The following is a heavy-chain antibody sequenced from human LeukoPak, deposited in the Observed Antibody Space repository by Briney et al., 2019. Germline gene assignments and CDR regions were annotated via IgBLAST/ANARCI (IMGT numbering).Heavy chain of an antibody. CDR3: AKDLESVSGY. CDR2: ISYDGSNK. D-gene: IGHD3-3*01. J-gene: IGHJ4*02. Sequence: GGSLRLSCAASGFTFSSYGMHWVRQAPGKGLEWVAVISYDGSNKYYADSVKGRFTISRDNSKNTLYLQMNSLRAEDTAVYYCAKDLESVSGYWGQGTLVTVSS. CDR1: GFTFSSYG. V-gene: IGHV3-30*18.